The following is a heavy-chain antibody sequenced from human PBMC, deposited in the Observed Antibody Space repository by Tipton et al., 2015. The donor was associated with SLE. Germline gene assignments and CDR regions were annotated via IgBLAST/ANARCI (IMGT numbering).Heavy chain of an antibody. CDR1: GGSISSNTW. J-gene: IGHJ6*03. CDR2: IHHRGTT. V-gene: IGHV4-4*02. Sequence: TLSLTCTVSGGSISSNTWWNWVRQPPGMGLEWIGEIHHRGTTNYNPSLKSRVTISVDKSKSQFSLKLSSVTAADTAVYYCARGVWLIGYYYYVDVWGKGTTVTVSS. CDR3: ARGVWLIGYYYYVDV. D-gene: IGHD3-9*01.